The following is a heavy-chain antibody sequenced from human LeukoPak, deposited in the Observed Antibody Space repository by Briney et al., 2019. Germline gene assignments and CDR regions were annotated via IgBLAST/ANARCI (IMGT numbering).Heavy chain of an antibody. D-gene: IGHD3-3*01. CDR3: ARAGGYYDFWSGYYTSYYYYMDV. V-gene: IGHV1-46*03. Sequence: ASVKVSCKASGYTFTSYYMHWMRQAPGQGLEWMGIINPSGGSTSYAQKFQGRVTMTRDTSTSTVYMELSSLRSEDTAVYYCARAGGYYDFWSGYYTSYYYYMDVWGKGTTVTVSS. CDR1: GYTFTSYY. CDR2: INPSGGST. J-gene: IGHJ6*03.